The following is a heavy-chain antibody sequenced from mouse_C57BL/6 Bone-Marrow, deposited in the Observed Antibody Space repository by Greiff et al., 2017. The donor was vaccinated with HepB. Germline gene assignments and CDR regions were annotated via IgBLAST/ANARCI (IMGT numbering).Heavy chain of an antibody. Sequence: EVQGVESGGGLVKPGGSLKLSCAASGFTFSSYTMSWVRQTPEKRLEWVATISGGGGNTYYPDSVKGRFTISRDNAKNTLYLQMSSLRSEDTAFYYCARPLDDGYHGGFAYWGQGTLVTVSA. CDR1: GFTFSSYT. V-gene: IGHV5-9*01. J-gene: IGHJ3*01. CDR3: ARPLDDGYHGGFAY. CDR2: ISGGGGNT. D-gene: IGHD2-3*01.